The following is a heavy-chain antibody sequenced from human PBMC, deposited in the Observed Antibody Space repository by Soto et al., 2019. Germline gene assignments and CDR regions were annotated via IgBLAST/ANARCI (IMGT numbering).Heavy chain of an antibody. D-gene: IGHD6-13*01. Sequence: QVQLVQSGAEVKKPGASVKVSCKASGYTFTSYDINWVRQATGQGLEWMGWMNPNSGNTGYAQKFQGRVTMTRNTSISTAYMELSSLRSEDTXVYYCARGTSAAQNYYYYMDVWGKGTTVTVSS. CDR1: GYTFTSYD. V-gene: IGHV1-8*01. CDR3: ARGTSAAQNYYYYMDV. CDR2: MNPNSGNT. J-gene: IGHJ6*03.